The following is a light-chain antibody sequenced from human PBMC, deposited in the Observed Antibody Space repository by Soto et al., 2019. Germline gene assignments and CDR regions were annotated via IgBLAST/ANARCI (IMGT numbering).Light chain of an antibody. J-gene: IGKJ4*01. CDR2: GAS. CDR1: QSVSSN. Sequence: EIVMTQSPATLSESPGERATLSCRASQSVSSNLAWFQQKPGQAPRLLIYGASTRASGIPGRFSGSGSGTDFTLTISSLQSEDFAIYYCQQYNNWPPLTFGGGTKVEIK. V-gene: IGKV3-15*01. CDR3: QQYNNWPPLT.